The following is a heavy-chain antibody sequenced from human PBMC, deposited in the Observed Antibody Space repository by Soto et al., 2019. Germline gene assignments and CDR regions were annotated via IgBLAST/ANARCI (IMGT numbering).Heavy chain of an antibody. Sequence: SVKVSCKASGGTFSSYAISWVRQAPGQGLEWMGGIIPIFGTANYAQKFQGRVMITADESTSTAYMELSSLRSEDTAVYYCASAPRGYSYQSSWGQVTLVTFSS. J-gene: IGHJ5*02. CDR2: IIPIFGTA. V-gene: IGHV1-69*13. CDR3: ASAPRGYSYQSS. CDR1: GGTFSSYA. D-gene: IGHD5-18*01.